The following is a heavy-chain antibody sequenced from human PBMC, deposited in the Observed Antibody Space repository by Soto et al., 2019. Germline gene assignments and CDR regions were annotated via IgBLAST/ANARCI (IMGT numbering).Heavy chain of an antibody. CDR1: GYTFTTYY. J-gene: IGHJ5*02. CDR3: ARLDIVGPSTVP. CDR2: INPTSGST. Sequence: QVQLLQSGAEVKRPGASVNVSCKAFGYTFTTYYMHWLRQAPGQELEWMGMINPTSGSTTYAQNFQGRVTMTRDKSTRTVYMELNSLRSEDTAVYYCARLDIVGPSTVPWGQGTLVTVSS. V-gene: IGHV1-46*01. D-gene: IGHD1-26*01.